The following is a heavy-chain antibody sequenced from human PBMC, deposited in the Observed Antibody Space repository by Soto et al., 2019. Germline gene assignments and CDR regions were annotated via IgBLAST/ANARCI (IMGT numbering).Heavy chain of an antibody. CDR2: IYHSGST. Sequence: SETLSLTCAVSGYSISSGYYWGWIRQPPGKGLEWIGSIYHSGSTYYNPSLKSRVTISVDTSKNQFSLKLSSVTAADTAVYYCARVHPWSGYCSSTSCSTWHFDYWGQGTLVTVSS. CDR1: GYSISSGYY. J-gene: IGHJ4*02. V-gene: IGHV4-38-2*01. D-gene: IGHD2-2*01. CDR3: ARVHPWSGYCSSTSCSTWHFDY.